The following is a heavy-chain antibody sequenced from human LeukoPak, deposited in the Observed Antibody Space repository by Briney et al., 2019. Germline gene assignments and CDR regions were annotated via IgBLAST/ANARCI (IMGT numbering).Heavy chain of an antibody. CDR3: ARDHQLYGSPWDWFDP. V-gene: IGHV4-4*07. CDR1: GGSMSSYY. J-gene: IGHJ5*02. Sequence: PSETLSLTCTVSGGSMSSYYWSWIRQPAGKGLEWIGRIYSTGSTNYNPPLKSRVTMSVDASKNQFSLRLSSVTAADTAVYYCARDHQLYGSPWDWFDPWGQGMLVTVSS. D-gene: IGHD3-10*01. CDR2: IYSTGST.